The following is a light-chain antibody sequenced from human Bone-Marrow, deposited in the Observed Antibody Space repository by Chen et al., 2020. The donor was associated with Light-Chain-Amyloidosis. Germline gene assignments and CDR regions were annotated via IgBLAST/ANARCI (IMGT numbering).Light chain of an antibody. CDR3: SSYAGSNFQS. CDR2: DVS. V-gene: IGLV2-8*01. CDR1: KSDIGNYNY. Sequence: QSALTQPPSASGSPGQSVTISCTGTKSDIGNYNYVSWYQQHPGKAPKLLIYDVSERPSGVSVRFSGSKSGNTASLTVSGLQAEDGADDYCSSYAGSNFQSVGGGTKLSVL. J-gene: IGLJ2*01.